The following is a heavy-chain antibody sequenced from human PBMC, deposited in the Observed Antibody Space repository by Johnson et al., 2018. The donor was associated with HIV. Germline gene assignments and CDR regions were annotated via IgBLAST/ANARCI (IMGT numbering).Heavy chain of an antibody. CDR3: TTDRWYSYAFDI. J-gene: IGHJ3*02. CDR2: IKTKTDGGTT. Sequence: VQLVESGGGLVKPGGSLRLSCAASGFTFSNAWMSWVRQAPGKGLEWVGRIKTKTDGGTTDYAAPVQRRFTISSDDSKNTLYLQMNSLKTEDTAVYYWTTDRWYSYAFDIWGQGTMVTVSS. V-gene: IGHV3-15*01. D-gene: IGHD2-21*02. CDR1: GFTFSNAW.